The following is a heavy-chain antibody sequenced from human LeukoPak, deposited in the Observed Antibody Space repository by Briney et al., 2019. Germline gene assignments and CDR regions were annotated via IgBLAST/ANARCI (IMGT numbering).Heavy chain of an antibody. CDR1: GYTFTGYF. Sequence: ASAKASCKAFGYTFTGYFMHWVRQAPGQGLEWMGRINPNTGGTKYTPNLQGRVTMTRDTSISTASMELSRLRSDDTALYYCAIAGGGSDAFDIWGHGTMVTVSS. CDR2: INPNTGGT. CDR3: AIAGGGSDAFDI. V-gene: IGHV1-2*06. J-gene: IGHJ3*02. D-gene: IGHD2-15*01.